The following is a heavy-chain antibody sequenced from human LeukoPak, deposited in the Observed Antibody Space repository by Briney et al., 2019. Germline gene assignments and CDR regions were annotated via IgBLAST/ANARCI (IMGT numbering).Heavy chain of an antibody. V-gene: IGHV3-15*01. D-gene: IGHD6-19*01. CDR2: TKSKTDGGTT. Sequence: KTGGSPRLSCAASGFTFSNAWMSWVRQAPGKGLEWVGRTKSKTDGGTTDYAAPVKGRFTISRDDSKNTLYLQMNSLKVEDTAIYYCTTEISGWFLYWGQGTLVTVSS. CDR3: TTEISGWFLY. J-gene: IGHJ4*02. CDR1: GFTFSNAW.